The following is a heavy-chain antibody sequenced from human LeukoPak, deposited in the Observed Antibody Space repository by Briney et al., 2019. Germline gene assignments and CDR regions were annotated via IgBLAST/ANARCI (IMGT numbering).Heavy chain of an antibody. CDR1: GDSLSIDTHL. CDR2: AYTTGST. D-gene: IGHD6-19*01. CDR3: AREREIAVAGTAPFDY. J-gene: IGHJ4*02. V-gene: IGHV4-61*02. Sequence: KPSQTLSLTCSVSGDSLSIDTHLWSWIRQPAGQGLEWLGRAYTTGSTNYNPSLKSRVSISVDTYKNQFSHNVTSVTAADTAVYYCAREREIAVAGTAPFDYWGQGALVTVSS.